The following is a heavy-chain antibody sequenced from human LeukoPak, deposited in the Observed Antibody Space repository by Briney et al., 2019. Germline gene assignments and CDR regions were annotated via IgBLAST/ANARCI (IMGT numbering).Heavy chain of an antibody. J-gene: IGHJ1*01. CDR1: GFTFSSYT. Sequence: GGSLRLSCAASGFTFSSYTMNWVRQAPGRGLEWVSSISSSSSYIYYADSVKGRLTISRDNSKNTLYLQMNSLRAEDTAVYYCAKYFASGSYYKLPHWGQGTLVTVSS. V-gene: IGHV3-21*04. CDR3: AKYFASGSYYKLPH. CDR2: ISSSSSYI. D-gene: IGHD3-10*01.